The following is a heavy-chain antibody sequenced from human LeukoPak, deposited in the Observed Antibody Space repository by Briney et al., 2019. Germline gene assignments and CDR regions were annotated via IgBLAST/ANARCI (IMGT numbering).Heavy chain of an antibody. Sequence: PSETLSLTCTVSGGSISSSSYYWGWIRQPPGKGLEWIGYIYYSGSTNYNPSLKSRVTISVDTSKNQFSLKLSSVTAADTAVYYCARRGAFGSSSGWQHAFDIWGQGTMATVSS. CDR1: GGSISSSSYY. CDR2: IYYSGST. D-gene: IGHD6-19*01. V-gene: IGHV4-61*05. J-gene: IGHJ3*02. CDR3: ARRGAFGSSSGWQHAFDI.